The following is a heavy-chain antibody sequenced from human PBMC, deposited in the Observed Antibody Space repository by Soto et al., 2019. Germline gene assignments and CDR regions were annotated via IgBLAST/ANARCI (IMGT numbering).Heavy chain of an antibody. V-gene: IGHV3-49*03. CDR2: IRSKAYGGTT. D-gene: IGHD3-3*01. Sequence: GGSLRLSCTASGFTFGDYAMSWFRQAPGKGLEWVGFIRSKAYGGTTEYAASVKGRFTISRDDSKSIAYLQMNSLKTEDTAVYYCTRVGFWSGYHKNRFDYWGQGILVTVSS. CDR1: GFTFGDYA. CDR3: TRVGFWSGYHKNRFDY. J-gene: IGHJ4*02.